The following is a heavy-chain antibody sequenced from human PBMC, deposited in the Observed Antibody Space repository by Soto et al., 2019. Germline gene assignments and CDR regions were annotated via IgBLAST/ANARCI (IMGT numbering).Heavy chain of an antibody. Sequence: SETLSLTCTVSGGSITSSYWSWIRRPPGKGLEWIAYIYDTGISGYTPSTSYNPSLKSRVTMSVDTSKSQFSLKLTSVTAADTAIYYCARGLLWFGERPYLDSWGQGTLVTVSS. CDR1: GGSITSSY. D-gene: IGHD3-10*01. CDR3: ARGLLWFGERPYLDS. V-gene: IGHV4-59*12. J-gene: IGHJ4*02. CDR2: IYDTGISGYTPST.